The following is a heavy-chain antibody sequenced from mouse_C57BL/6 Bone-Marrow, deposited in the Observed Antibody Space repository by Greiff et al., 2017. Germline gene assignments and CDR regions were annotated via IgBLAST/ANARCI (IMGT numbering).Heavy chain of an antibody. CDR3: NWGVRGRWYFDV. V-gene: IGHV14-4*01. CDR1: GFNIKDDY. J-gene: IGHJ1*03. Sequence: VQLQQSGAELVRPGASVKLSCTASGFNIKDDYMHWVKQRPEQGLEWIGWIDPENGDTEYASKFQGKATITADTSSNTAYLQLSSLTSEDTAVYGCNWGVRGRWYFDVWGTGTTVTVSS. CDR2: IDPENGDT.